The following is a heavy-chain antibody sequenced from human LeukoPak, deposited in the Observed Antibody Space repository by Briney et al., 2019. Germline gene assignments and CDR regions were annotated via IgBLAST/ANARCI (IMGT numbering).Heavy chain of an antibody. Sequence: ASVKVSCKASGYTFTSYGISWVRQAPGQGLEWMGWISAYNGNTNYAQKLQGRVTMTTDTSTSTAYMELRSLRSEDTAVYYCARGSAVGATLYNWFDPWGQGTLVTVSS. CDR1: GYTFTSYG. J-gene: IGHJ5*02. CDR2: ISAYNGNT. D-gene: IGHD1-26*01. V-gene: IGHV1-18*01. CDR3: ARGSAVGATLYNWFDP.